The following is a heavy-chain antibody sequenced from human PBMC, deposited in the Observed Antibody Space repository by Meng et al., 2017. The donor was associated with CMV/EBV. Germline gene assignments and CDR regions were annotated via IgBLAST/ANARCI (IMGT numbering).Heavy chain of an antibody. CDR2: ISSSGSTI. J-gene: IGHJ4*02. D-gene: IGHD5-24*01. V-gene: IGHV3-11*01. CDR3: AKDGYNRGGSFDY. CDR1: GFTFSDYY. Sequence: GESLKISCAASGFTFSDYYMSWIRQAPGKGLEWVSYISSSGSTIYYADSVKGRFTISRDNAKNSLYLQMNSLRAEDTAVYYCAKDGYNRGGSFDYRGQGTLVTVSS.